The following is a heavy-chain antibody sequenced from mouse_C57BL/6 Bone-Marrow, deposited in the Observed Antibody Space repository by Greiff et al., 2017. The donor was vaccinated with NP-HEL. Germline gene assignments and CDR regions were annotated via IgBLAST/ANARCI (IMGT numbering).Heavy chain of an antibody. Sequence: QVQLQQSGPELVKPGASVKISCKASGYAFSSSWMNWVKQRPGKGLEWIGRIYPGDGDTNYNGKFKGKATLTADKSSSTAYMQLSSLTSEDSAVYFCAREGAYPAWFAYWGQGTLVTVSA. J-gene: IGHJ3*01. CDR3: AREGAYPAWFAY. CDR1: GYAFSSSW. CDR2: IYPGDGDT. D-gene: IGHD2-10*01. V-gene: IGHV1-82*01.